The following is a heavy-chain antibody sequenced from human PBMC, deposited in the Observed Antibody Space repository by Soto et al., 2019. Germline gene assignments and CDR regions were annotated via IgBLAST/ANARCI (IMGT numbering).Heavy chain of an antibody. CDR2: LYSGGDT. CDR1: GFTVGSNY. J-gene: IGHJ4*02. Sequence: EVQLVESGGGLVQPGGSLRLSCAASGFTVGSNYMSWVRRAPGKGLEWVSILYSGGDTYYADSVKGRFTISRDNSKNTLYRQLHSLRAEDTAVYYCARNSPLDYWGQGTLVTVSS. D-gene: IGHD2-21*01. CDR3: ARNSPLDY. V-gene: IGHV3-66*01.